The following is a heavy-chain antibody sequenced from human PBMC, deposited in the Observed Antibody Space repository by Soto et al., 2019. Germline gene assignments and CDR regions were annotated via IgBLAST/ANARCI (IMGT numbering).Heavy chain of an antibody. CDR1: GFTFGNHY. V-gene: IGHV3-49*03. Sequence: EVQLVESGGGLVQPGRSLRLSCTTSGFTFGNHYISWFRQAPGKGLQWVGFVRSKAYGGTTDYDASVKGRFIISRDDSKSIAFLQMNSLQTEDTAVYFCTGAPIHTSLIFWGQGTLVTVSS. CDR3: TGAPIHTSLIF. CDR2: VRSKAYGGTT. J-gene: IGHJ4*02. D-gene: IGHD3-3*02.